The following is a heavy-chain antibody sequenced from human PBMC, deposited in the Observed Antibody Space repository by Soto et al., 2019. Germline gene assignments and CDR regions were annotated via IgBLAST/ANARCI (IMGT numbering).Heavy chain of an antibody. CDR2: IYSSGDT. CDR3: ARGALVMPAY. V-gene: IGHV4-61*01. J-gene: IGHJ4*02. CDR1: GGSVSSGTYY. Sequence: SETLSLTCTVSGGSVSSGTYYWTWIRQPPGKRLEWIGSIYSSGDTNFNPSLKSRVTISRDTSKSQFSLRLSSVTAADTAVYYCARGALVMPAYWGQGILVTVSS. D-gene: IGHD2-2*01.